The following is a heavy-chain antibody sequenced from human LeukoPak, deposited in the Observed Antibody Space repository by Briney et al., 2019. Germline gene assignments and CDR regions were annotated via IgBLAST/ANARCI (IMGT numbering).Heavy chain of an antibody. V-gene: IGHV3-49*03. J-gene: IGHJ4*02. CDR3: TRPQWELLYYFDY. CDR2: IRSKAYGGTT. Sequence: GGSLRLSCTASGFTFGDYAMSWFRQAPGKGLEWVGFIRSKAYGGTTEYAASVKGRFTISRDDSKSIAYLQMNSLKTEDTAVYYCTRPQWELLYYFDYWGQGTLVTVSS. CDR1: GFTFGDYA. D-gene: IGHD1-26*01.